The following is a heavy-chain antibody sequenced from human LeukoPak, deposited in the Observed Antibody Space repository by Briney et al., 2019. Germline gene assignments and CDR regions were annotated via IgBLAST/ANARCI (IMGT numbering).Heavy chain of an antibody. Sequence: SETLSLTCTVSGGSISSYYWSWIRQPPGKGLEWIGYIYYSGSTNYNPSLKSRVTISVDTSKNQFSLKLSSVTAADTAVYYCASGRLLWFGEPIALDYWGQGTLVTVSS. CDR3: ASGRLLWFGEPIALDY. J-gene: IGHJ4*02. V-gene: IGHV4-59*08. CDR1: GGSISSYY. D-gene: IGHD3-10*01. CDR2: IYYSGST.